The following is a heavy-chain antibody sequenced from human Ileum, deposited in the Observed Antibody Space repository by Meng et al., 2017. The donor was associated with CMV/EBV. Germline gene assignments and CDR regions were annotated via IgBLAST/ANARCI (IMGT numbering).Heavy chain of an antibody. CDR3: AKAGSAWDFDY. D-gene: IGHD6-19*01. V-gene: IGHV3-11*01. CDR1: GFTFSDHN. Sequence: LSCSASGFTFSDHNMSRIRQAPGKELEWLSYISDSGSATYVADSVKGRFTVSRDNAKNSLYLQLNSLRAEDTAVYYCAKAGSAWDFDYWGQGTLVTVSS. CDR2: ISDSGSAT. J-gene: IGHJ4*02.